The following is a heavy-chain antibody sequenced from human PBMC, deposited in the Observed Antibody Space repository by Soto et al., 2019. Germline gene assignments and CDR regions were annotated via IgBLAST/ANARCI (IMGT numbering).Heavy chain of an antibody. V-gene: IGHV3-30*18. CDR1: GFTFSSYG. CDR2: ISYDGSNK. J-gene: IGHJ6*03. D-gene: IGHD6-13*01. Sequence: QVQLVESGGGVVQPGRSLRLSCAASGFTFSSYGMHWVRQAPGKGLEWVAVISYDGSNKYYADSVKGRFTISRDNSQNTQYLQMNCLRGEDTSMYYCAKDPRIAAAGPASVRYYYYYMDVWGKGTTVTVSS. CDR3: AKDPRIAAAGPASVRYYYYYMDV.